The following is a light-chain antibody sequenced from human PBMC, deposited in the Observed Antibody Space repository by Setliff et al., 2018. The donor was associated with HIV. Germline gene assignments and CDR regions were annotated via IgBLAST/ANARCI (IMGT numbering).Light chain of an antibody. CDR2: EVS. CDR3: SSYRSGNTLV. J-gene: IGLJ1*01. Sequence: QSVLTQPASVSGSPGQSITISCTGTSSDIGGYTYVSWYQQHPGKAPKLMIYEVSNRPSGISNRFSGSKSGNTASLTISGLQAEDEADYYRSSYRSGNTLVFGTGTKVTVL. CDR1: SSDIGGYTY. V-gene: IGLV2-14*01.